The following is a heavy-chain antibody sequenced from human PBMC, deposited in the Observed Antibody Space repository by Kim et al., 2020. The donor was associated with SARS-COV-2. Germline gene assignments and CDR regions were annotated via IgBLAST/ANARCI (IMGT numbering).Heavy chain of an antibody. J-gene: IGHJ3*02. Sequence: SRVTISVDKSKNQFSLKLSSVTAADTAVYYCARVRLYYDFWSGSRDAFDIWGQGTMVTVSS. D-gene: IGHD3-3*01. CDR3: ARVRLYYDFWSGSRDAFDI. V-gene: IGHV4-4*02.